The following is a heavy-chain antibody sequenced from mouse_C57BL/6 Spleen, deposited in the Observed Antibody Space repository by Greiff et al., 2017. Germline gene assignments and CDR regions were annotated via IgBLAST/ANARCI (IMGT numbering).Heavy chain of an antibody. D-gene: IGHD2-3*01. CDR1: GYTFTDYN. CDR3: ARCLDGYYWYFDV. V-gene: IGHV1-18*01. Sequence: VHVKQSGPELVKPGASVKIPCKASGYTFTDYNMDWVKQSHGKSLEWIGDINPNTGGTIYTQKFKGKATLTVDKSSSTAYMELRSLTSEDTAVYYCARCLDGYYWYFDVWGTGTTVTVSS. CDR2: INPNTGGT. J-gene: IGHJ1*03.